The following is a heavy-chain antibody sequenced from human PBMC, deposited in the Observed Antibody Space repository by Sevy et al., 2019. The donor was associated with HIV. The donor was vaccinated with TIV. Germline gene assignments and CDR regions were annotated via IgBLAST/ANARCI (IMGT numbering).Heavy chain of an antibody. CDR2: ISGGGDST. CDR3: AKGVPGPFDP. J-gene: IGHJ5*02. Sequence: GGSLRLSFAASGFTFGNYPMTWVRQAPRKGLEWVSGISGGGDSTYYADSVKGRFTISRDNSKNTLYPQMNSLRAEDTAVYYCAKGVPGPFDPWGQGTLVTVSS. V-gene: IGHV3-23*01. D-gene: IGHD3-10*01. CDR1: GFTFGNYP.